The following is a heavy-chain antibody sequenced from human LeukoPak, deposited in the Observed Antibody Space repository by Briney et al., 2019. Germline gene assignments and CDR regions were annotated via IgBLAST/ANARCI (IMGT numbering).Heavy chain of an antibody. D-gene: IGHD7-27*01. V-gene: IGHV4-59*02. CDR2: IYYTGT. J-gene: IGHJ4*02. CDR3: ASRKLGSDY. Sequence: KSSETLSLTCTISGGSVSDYYWSWIRQSPGKGLEWIGYIYYTGTSYNPSLRSRLTISADTSKNHFSLKLISVTAADTAVYYCASRKLGSDYWGQGSLVTVSS. CDR1: GGSVSDYY.